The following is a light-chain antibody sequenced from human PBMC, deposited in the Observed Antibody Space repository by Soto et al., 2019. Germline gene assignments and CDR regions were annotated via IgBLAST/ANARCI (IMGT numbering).Light chain of an antibody. CDR3: QHYNSYSWT. V-gene: IGKV1-5*03. CDR2: KAS. J-gene: IGKJ1*01. Sequence: DIQMTQSPSTLSASVGDRVTITCRASQSISSWLAWYQQKPGKAPKLLIFKASSLESGVPSRFSGSGSGTEFTLTISSLQPDDFATYYCQHYNSYSWTFGQGTSVEIK. CDR1: QSISSW.